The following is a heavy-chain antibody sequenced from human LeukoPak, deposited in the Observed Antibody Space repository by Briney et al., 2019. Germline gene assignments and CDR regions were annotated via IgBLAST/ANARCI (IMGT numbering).Heavy chain of an antibody. CDR3: ARGDIAAAARSPFDY. CDR1: GGSISSSSYY. J-gene: IGHJ4*02. V-gene: IGHV4-39*07. D-gene: IGHD6-13*01. CDR2: IYYSGGT. Sequence: SETLSLTCTVSGGSISSSSYYWGWIRQPPGKGLEWIGSIYYSGGTYYNPSLKSRVTISVDTSKNQFSLKLSSVTAADTAVYYCARGDIAAAARSPFDYWGQGTLVTVSS.